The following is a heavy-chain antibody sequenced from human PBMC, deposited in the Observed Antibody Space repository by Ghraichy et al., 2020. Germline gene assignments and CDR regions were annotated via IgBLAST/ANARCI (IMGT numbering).Heavy chain of an antibody. CDR1: GYTFSSYY. CDR2: INPSGGTT. Sequence: ASVKVSCKASGYTFSSYYMHWVRHAPGQGLGWMGIINPSGGTTSYGQKFQGRVTMTRDTSTSTVYMELSSLRSEDTAVYYCATIAVGGKGFDYWGQGTLVTVSS. V-gene: IGHV1-46*01. D-gene: IGHD6-19*01. J-gene: IGHJ4*02. CDR3: ATIAVGGKGFDY.